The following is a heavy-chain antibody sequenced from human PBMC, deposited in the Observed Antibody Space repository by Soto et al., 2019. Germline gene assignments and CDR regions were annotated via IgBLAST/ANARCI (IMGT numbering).Heavy chain of an antibody. J-gene: IGHJ4*02. CDR1: GFTFSSYA. D-gene: IGHD5-18*01. CDR3: AKENGYSYGRCDY. Sequence: EVHLLESGGGLVQPGGSLRLSCAASGFTFSSYAMSWVRQAPGKGLEWVSTISGSGGNTYSADPVKGRFTISRDNSKNTLYLQMNSLRADDTALYYCAKENGYSYGRCDYWGQGTLVTVSS. V-gene: IGHV3-23*01. CDR2: ISGSGGNT.